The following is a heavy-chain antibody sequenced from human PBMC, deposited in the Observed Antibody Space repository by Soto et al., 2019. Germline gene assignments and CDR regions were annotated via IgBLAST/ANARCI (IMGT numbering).Heavy chain of an antibody. V-gene: IGHV3-48*02. CDR2: ISSSSSTI. J-gene: IGHJ5*02. D-gene: IGHD3-3*01. Sequence: GGSLRLACAASGFTFSSYSMNWVRQAPGKGLEWVSYISSSSSTIYYADSVKGRFTISRDNAKNSLYLQMNSLRDEDTAVDYCARESRFLEWLSLNWFDPWGQGT. CDR1: GFTFSSYS. CDR3: ARESRFLEWLSLNWFDP.